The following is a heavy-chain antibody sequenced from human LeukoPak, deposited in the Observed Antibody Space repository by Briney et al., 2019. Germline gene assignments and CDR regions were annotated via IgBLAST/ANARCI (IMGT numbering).Heavy chain of an antibody. V-gene: IGHV3-7*01. CDR1: GFTFSTYW. CDR3: ARMGSWKVRAYNYVSYYFDY. D-gene: IGHD5-18*01. J-gene: IGHJ4*02. CDR2: IKQDGSEK. Sequence: GGSLRLSCAASGFTFSTYWMSWVRQAPGKGLEWVANIKQDGSEKYYVDSVKGRFTFSRDNAKNSLYLQMNSLRAEDTAVYYCARMGSWKVRAYNYVSYYFDYWGQGTLVTVSS.